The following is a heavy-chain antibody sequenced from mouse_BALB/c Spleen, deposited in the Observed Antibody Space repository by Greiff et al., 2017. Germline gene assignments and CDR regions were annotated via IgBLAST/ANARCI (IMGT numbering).Heavy chain of an antibody. D-gene: IGHD1-1*01. V-gene: IGHV1-7*01. CDR2: INPSTGYT. J-gene: IGHJ4*01. Sequence: QVQLKESGAELAKPGASVKMSCKASGYTFTSYWMHWVKQRPGQGLEWIGYINPSTGYTEYNQKFKDKATLTADKSSSTAYMQLSSLTSEDSAVYYCARGLLQAMDYWGQGTSVTVSS. CDR1: GYTFTSYW. CDR3: ARGLLQAMDY.